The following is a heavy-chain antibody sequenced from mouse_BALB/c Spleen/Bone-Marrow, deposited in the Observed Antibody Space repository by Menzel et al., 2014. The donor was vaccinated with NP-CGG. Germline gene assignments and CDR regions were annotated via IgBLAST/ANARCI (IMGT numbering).Heavy chain of an antibody. CDR1: GFTFSSYY. D-gene: IGHD1-1*01. J-gene: IGHJ2*01. CDR2: INSNGGLT. Sequence: EVKLVESGGGLVKLGGSLKLSCAASGFTFSSYYMSWVRQTPEKRLELVAAINSNGGLTYYPDTVKGRFTISRDNAKNILYLQMSSLKSDDTALYYCARHQRGSSFYYFAYWGQGTTLTVSS. V-gene: IGHV5-6-2*01. CDR3: ARHQRGSSFYYFAY.